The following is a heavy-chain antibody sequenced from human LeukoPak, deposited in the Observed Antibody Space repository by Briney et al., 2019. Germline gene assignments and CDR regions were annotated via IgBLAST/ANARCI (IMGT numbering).Heavy chain of an antibody. CDR1: GGSISSSNYY. CDR3: ARRDGGNFSGYSDY. J-gene: IGHJ4*02. V-gene: IGHV4-39*07. CDR2: IYYSGST. D-gene: IGHD3-22*01. Sequence: SETLSLTCTVSGGSISSSNYYWGWIRQPPGKGLEWIGSIYYSGSTYYNPSLKSRVTISVDTSKNQFSLKLSSVTAADTAVYYCARRDGGNFSGYSDYWGQGTLVTVSS.